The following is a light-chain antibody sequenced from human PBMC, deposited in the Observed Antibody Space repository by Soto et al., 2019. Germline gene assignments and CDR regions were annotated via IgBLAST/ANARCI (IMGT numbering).Light chain of an antibody. V-gene: IGLV2-8*01. Sequence: QSVLTQPPSASGSPGQSVTISCTGTSSDVGGYNYVSWYQQHPGKAPKLMIYEVSKRPPGVPDRFSSSKYGNTASLTVSGLQAEDASYYYGSSYAGTNNLAFGGGTK. J-gene: IGLJ2*01. CDR3: SSYAGTNNLA. CDR1: SSDVGGYNY. CDR2: EVS.